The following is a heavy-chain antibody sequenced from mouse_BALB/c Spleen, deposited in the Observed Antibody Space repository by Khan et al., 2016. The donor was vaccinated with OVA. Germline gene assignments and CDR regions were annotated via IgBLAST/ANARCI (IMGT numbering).Heavy chain of an antibody. D-gene: IGHD2-4*01. CDR3: AKGYYDHDGYFDY. J-gene: IGHJ2*01. CDR1: GYTFTSYW. V-gene: IGHV1-61*01. Sequence: QVQLQQPGAELVRPGASVKLSCKASGYTFTSYWMNWVKQRPGQGLEWIGMIDPSDSETHYNPMFKDKATLTVAKSSRTAYMQLSSLTSEDSAVYYCAKGYYDHDGYFDYWGQGTTLTVSS. CDR2: IDPSDSET.